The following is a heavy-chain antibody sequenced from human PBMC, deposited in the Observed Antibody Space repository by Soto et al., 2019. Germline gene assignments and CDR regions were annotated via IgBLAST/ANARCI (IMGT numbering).Heavy chain of an antibody. D-gene: IGHD3-22*01. V-gene: IGHV1-46*01. J-gene: IGHJ3*02. CDR1: GYTFTSYY. CDR2: INPSGGST. CDR3: ARWEDYDSSGYYYGGGAFDI. Sequence: QVQLVQSGAEVKKPGASVKVSCKASGYTFTSYYMHWVRRAPGQGLEWMGIINPSGGSTSYAQKFQGRVTMTRDTSTSTVYMELSSLRSEDTAVYYCARWEDYDSSGYYYGGGAFDIWGQGTMVTVSS.